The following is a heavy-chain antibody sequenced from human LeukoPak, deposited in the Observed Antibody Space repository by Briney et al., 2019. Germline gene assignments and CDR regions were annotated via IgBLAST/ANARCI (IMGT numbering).Heavy chain of an antibody. Sequence: GGSLRLSCAASGFTLSSYDMHWVRQGTGEGLEWVATFGTAGDTYYAGSVKGRFTVSRENAENSFYLQMNSLRGGDTAVYYCARENVLAVAARDYYHGMDVWGQGTTVTVSS. D-gene: IGHD6-19*01. J-gene: IGHJ6*02. CDR1: GFTLSSYD. CDR2: FGTAGDT. V-gene: IGHV3-13*01. CDR3: ARENVLAVAARDYYHGMDV.